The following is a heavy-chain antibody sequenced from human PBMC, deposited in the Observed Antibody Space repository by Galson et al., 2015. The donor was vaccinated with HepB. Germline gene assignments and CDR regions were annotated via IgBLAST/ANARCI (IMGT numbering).Heavy chain of an antibody. J-gene: IGHJ4*02. Sequence: LRLSCAVSGFTFSYYAMSWVRQAPGKGLEWVSAITPSGGNTYSADSMKGRFTISRDNSQNTLFLQMNSLRADDTAIYFCAKVFPEKTDGWYRQALYYFDSWGQGTRVTVSS. D-gene: IGHD6-19*01. CDR2: ITPSGGNT. V-gene: IGHV3-23*01. CDR3: AKVFPEKTDGWYRQALYYFDS. CDR1: GFTFSYYA.